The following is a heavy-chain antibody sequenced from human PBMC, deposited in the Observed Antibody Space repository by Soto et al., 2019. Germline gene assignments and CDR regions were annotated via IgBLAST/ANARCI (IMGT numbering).Heavy chain of an antibody. D-gene: IGHD3-3*01. V-gene: IGHV4-31*03. CDR2: IFYSGKT. CDR1: GGSIISGGYY. J-gene: IGHJ4*02. CDR3: ARGGPYDFWSGYSH. Sequence: QVQLQESGPGLVKPSQTLSLSCTVSGGSIISGGYYWSWIRQHPGKGLEWIGYIFYSGKTYYNPSLKRRVTISVDTSKNQFSLELTSVTAADTAVYYCARGGPYDFWSGYSHWGQGTLVTVSS.